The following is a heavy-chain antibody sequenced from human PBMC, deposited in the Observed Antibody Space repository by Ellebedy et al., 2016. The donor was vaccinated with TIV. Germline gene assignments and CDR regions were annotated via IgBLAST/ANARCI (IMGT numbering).Heavy chain of an antibody. CDR1: GFTFSNYA. CDR3: AKDLYTVTTLGGMDV. V-gene: IGHV3-23*01. J-gene: IGHJ6*02. Sequence: PGGSLRLSCAASGFTFSNYAMSWVRQAPGKGLEWVSGISGSGISTYHADSVTGRFTISRDKSKNTLYLQMNSLRAEDTAIYYCAKDLYTVTTLGGMDVWGQGTTVTVSS. D-gene: IGHD4-17*01. CDR2: ISGSGIST.